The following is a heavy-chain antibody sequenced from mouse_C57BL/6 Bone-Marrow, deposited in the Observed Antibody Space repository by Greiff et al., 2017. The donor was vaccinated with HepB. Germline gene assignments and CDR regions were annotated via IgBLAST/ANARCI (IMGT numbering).Heavy chain of an antibody. CDR2: IYPGGGYT. J-gene: IGHJ2*01. CDR3: AREGGGYYFDY. V-gene: IGHV1-63*01. Sequence: QVHVKQSGAELVRPGTSVKMSCKASGYTFTNYWIGWAKQRPGHGLEWIGDIYPGGGYTNYNEKFKGKATLTADKSSSTAYMQFSSLTSEDSAIYYCAREGGGYYFDYWGQGTTLTVSS. CDR1: GYTFTNYW.